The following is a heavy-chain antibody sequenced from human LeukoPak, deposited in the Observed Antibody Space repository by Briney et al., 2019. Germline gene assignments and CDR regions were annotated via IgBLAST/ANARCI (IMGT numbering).Heavy chain of an antibody. D-gene: IGHD3-22*01. CDR2: IYHSGST. Sequence: SETLSLTCTVSGYSISSGYYWGWIRQPPGKGLEWIGSIYHSGSTYYNPSLKSRVTISVDTSKNQFSLKLSSVTAADTAVYYCARVYYYEGYFDLWGRGTLVTVSS. J-gene: IGHJ2*01. CDR3: ARVYYYEGYFDL. V-gene: IGHV4-38-2*02. CDR1: GYSISSGYY.